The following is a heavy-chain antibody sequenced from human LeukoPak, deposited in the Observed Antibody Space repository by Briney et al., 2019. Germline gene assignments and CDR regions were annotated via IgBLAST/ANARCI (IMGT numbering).Heavy chain of an antibody. CDR2: IYHSGST. D-gene: IGHD6-19*01. Sequence: PSETLSLTCTVSGGSISGGGYYWSWIRQPPGKGLEWIGYIYHSGSTYYNPSLKSRVTISVDRSKNQFSLKLSSVTAADTAVYYCARTLFNYQWLPDVWGKGTTVTVSS. CDR1: GGSISGGGYY. CDR3: ARTLFNYQWLPDV. V-gene: IGHV4-30-2*01. J-gene: IGHJ6*04.